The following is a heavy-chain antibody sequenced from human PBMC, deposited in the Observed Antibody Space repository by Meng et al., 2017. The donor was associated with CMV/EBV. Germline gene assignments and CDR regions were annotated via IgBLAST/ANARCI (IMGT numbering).Heavy chain of an antibody. CDR2: IYYSGST. CDR3: ARLRKIVVVPAVPAAFDI. CDR1: GGSISSGGYY. Sequence: SETLSLTCTVSGGSISSGGYYWSWIRQHPGKGLEWIGYIYYSGSTYYNPSLKSRVTISVDTSKNQFSLKLSSVTAADTAVYYCARLRKIVVVPAVPAAFDIWGQGTMVTVSS. D-gene: IGHD2-2*01. V-gene: IGHV4-30-4*08. J-gene: IGHJ3*02.